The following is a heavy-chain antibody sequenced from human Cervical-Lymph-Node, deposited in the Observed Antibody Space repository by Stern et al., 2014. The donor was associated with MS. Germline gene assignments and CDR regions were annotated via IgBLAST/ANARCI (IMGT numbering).Heavy chain of an antibody. CDR1: GFTFSTSS. CDR2: VLYDGSTK. D-gene: IGHD5-18*01. V-gene: IGHV3-30-3*01. CDR3: ARDGGYSNGDPFDY. J-gene: IGHJ4*02. Sequence: QVQLMQSGGGVVQPGRSLRLSCEASGFTFSTSSMHWVRQAPGKGLEWVSLVLYDGSTKYYADSVKGRFTISRDNSKNTLYLQMNSLRAEDTAVYYCARDGGYSNGDPFDYWGQGTLATVSS.